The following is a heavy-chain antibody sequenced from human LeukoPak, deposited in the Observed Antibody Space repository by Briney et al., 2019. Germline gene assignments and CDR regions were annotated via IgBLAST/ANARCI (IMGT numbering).Heavy chain of an antibody. CDR1: GDSISSYY. V-gene: IGHV4-59*01. J-gene: IGHJ4*02. CDR2: RYHTGST. Sequence: PSETLSLTCTVSGDSISSYYWSWIRQPPGKGLEWIGYRYHTGSTNYNPSLKSRVTISVDTSKNQFSLKLSSVTAGDTAVYYCATGYSSTWYYFDYWGQGTLVTVSS. CDR3: ATGYSSTWYYFDY. D-gene: IGHD6-13*01.